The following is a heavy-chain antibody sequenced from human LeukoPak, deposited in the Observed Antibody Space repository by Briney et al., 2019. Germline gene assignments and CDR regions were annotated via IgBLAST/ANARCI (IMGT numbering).Heavy chain of an antibody. V-gene: IGHV1-69*13. Sequence: SVKVSCKASGGTFSSYAISWVRQAPGQGLEWMGGIIPIFGTSNYTQKFQGRVTITADESTSTAYMELSSLRSEDTAVYYCARYYSGWYYFDYWGQGTLVTVSS. CDR2: IIPIFGTS. J-gene: IGHJ4*02. CDR3: ARYYSGWYYFDY. D-gene: IGHD6-19*01. CDR1: GGTFSSYA.